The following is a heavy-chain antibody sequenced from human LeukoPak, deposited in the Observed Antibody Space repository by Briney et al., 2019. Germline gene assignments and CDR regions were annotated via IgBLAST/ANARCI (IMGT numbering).Heavy chain of an antibody. D-gene: IGHD6-25*01. CDR3: AREVFEGQRQSDAFDV. CDR1: GFTFSSHW. Sequence: PAGGSLRLSCAASGFTFSSHWMHWVRQAPGEGLVWVSRVNGPGDWTHYADSVRGRLIISRDNAENTISLQMNNLRAEDTAVYFCAREVFEGQRQSDAFDVWGQGTMVTVSS. CDR2: VNGPGDWT. V-gene: IGHV3-74*01. J-gene: IGHJ3*01.